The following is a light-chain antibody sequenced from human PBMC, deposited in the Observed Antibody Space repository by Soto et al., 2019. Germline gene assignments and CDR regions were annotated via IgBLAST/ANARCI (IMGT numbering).Light chain of an antibody. CDR2: LEGSGSY. V-gene: IGLV4-60*02. CDR1: SSHISYI. CDR3: ETWDRDTVV. J-gene: IGLJ2*01. Sequence: QPVLTQSSSASASLGSSVKLTCTLSSSHISYIIAWHQQQPGKAPRYLMKLEGSGSYNKGSAIPDRFSGSSSGADRYLSISSRHFADEAHYYCETWDRDTVVFGGGTKLTVL.